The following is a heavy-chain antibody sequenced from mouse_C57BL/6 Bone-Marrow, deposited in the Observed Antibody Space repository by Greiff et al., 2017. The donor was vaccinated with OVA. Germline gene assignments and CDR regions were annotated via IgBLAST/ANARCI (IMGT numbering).Heavy chain of an antibody. V-gene: IGHV1-18*01. CDR1: GYTFTDYN. CDR2: INPNNGGT. CDR3: ARTDYSNWYAMDY. Sequence: SGPELVKPGASVKIPCKASGYTFTDYNMDWVKQSHGKSLEWIGDINPNNGGTIYNQKFKGKATLTVDKSSSTAYMELRSLTSEDTAVYYCARTDYSNWYAMDYWGQGTSVTVSS. J-gene: IGHJ4*01. D-gene: IGHD2-5*01.